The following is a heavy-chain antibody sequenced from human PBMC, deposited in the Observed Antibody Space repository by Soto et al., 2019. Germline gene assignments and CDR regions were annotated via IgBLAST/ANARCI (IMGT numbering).Heavy chain of an antibody. CDR3: ASGASGYSYG. D-gene: IGHD5-18*01. CDR2: INSDGSST. CDR1: GFTFSNYW. J-gene: IGHJ4*02. Sequence: EVQLVESGGGLVQPGGSLRLSCAASGFTFSNYWMHWVRQAPGKGLVWVSRINSDGSSTNYADSVKGRFTISRDNAKNAMYLQMNGLRAEDTAVYYCASGASGYSYGWGQGTLVTVSS. V-gene: IGHV3-74*01.